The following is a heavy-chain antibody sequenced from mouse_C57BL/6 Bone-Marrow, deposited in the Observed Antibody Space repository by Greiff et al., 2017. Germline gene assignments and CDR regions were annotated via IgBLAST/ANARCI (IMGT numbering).Heavy chain of an antibody. V-gene: IGHV1-75*01. CDR3: GLRRWDWYFDV. J-gene: IGHJ1*03. CDR2: IFPGSGST. D-gene: IGHD1-1*01. Sequence: VKLMESGPELVKPGASVKISCKASGYTFTDYYINWVKQRPGQGLEWIGWIFPGSGSTYYNEKFKGKATLTVDKSSSTAYMLLSSLTSEDSAVYFGGLRRWDWYFDVWGTGTTVTVSS. CDR1: GYTFTDYY.